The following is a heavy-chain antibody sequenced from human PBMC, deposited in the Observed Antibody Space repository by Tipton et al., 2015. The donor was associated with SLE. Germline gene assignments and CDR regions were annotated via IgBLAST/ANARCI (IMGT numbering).Heavy chain of an antibody. V-gene: IGHV4-59*01. CDR3: ARLLSSSWGDNWFDP. Sequence: GLVKPSETLSLTCTVSGGSISSYYWSWIRQPPGKGLEWIGYIYYSGITNSNPSLKSRVTMSVDTSKNQFSLNLSSVTAADAAVYYCARLLSSSWGDNWFDPWGQGTMVTVS. D-gene: IGHD6-13*01. CDR2: IYYSGIT. CDR1: GGSISSYY. J-gene: IGHJ5*02.